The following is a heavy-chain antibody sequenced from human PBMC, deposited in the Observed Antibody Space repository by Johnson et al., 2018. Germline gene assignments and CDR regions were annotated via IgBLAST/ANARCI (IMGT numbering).Heavy chain of an antibody. CDR3: ARVDYYGWPFDI. Sequence: VQLVESGGGLVQPGRSLRLSCAASGFTFGDYGFDDYAMHWVRQGPGKGLEWVSGINWDGTSVAYADSVKGRFTISRDDAKNSLFLQLNRLRAEDTAVYYCARVDYYGWPFDIWGQGTMVTVSS. CDR2: INWDGTSV. D-gene: IGHD1-26*01. J-gene: IGHJ3*02. CDR1: GFTFGDYG. V-gene: IGHV3-9*01.